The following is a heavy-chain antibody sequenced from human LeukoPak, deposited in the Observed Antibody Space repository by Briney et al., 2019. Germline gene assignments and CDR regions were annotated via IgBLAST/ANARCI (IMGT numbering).Heavy chain of an antibody. V-gene: IGHV1-46*01. CDR2: IDPSAGST. D-gene: IGHD3-22*01. CDR3: ARAHYASSNIKVPFDV. J-gene: IGHJ6*04. Sequence: GASVKVSCKASGYTFTNFYMHWVRQAPGQGLEWMGAIDPSAGSTTYAQKFQGRVTMTRDTATSTVYMELSSLRSEDTAVYYCARAHYASSNIKVPFDVWGKGTTVTVSS. CDR1: GYTFTNFY.